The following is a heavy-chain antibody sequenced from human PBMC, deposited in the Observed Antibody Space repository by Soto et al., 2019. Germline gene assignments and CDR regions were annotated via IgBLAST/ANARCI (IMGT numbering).Heavy chain of an antibody. CDR3: ARELAGYCSGGSCFVVDWFDP. CDR1: GYTFTGYY. D-gene: IGHD2-15*01. CDR2: INPNSGGT. J-gene: IGHJ5*02. Sequence: ASVKVSCKASGYTFTGYYMHWVRQAPGQGLEWMGWINPNSGGTNYAQKFQGRVTTTRDTSISTAYMELSRLRSDDTAVYYCARELAGYCSGGSCFVVDWFDPWGQGTLVTVSS. V-gene: IGHV1-2*02.